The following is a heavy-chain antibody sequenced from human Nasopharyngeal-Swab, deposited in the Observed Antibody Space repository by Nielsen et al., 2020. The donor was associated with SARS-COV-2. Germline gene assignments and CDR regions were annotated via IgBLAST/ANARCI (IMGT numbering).Heavy chain of an antibody. CDR3: ATGSGYYRGGYFQH. Sequence: SLKISCAASGFTFDDYAMHWVRQAPGKGLEWGSGISWNSGSIGYADSVKGRFTISRDNAKNSLYLQMNSLRAEDTALYYCATGSGYYRGGYFQHWGQGTLVTVSS. D-gene: IGHD3-3*01. J-gene: IGHJ1*01. V-gene: IGHV3-9*01. CDR2: ISWNSGSI. CDR1: GFTFDDYA.